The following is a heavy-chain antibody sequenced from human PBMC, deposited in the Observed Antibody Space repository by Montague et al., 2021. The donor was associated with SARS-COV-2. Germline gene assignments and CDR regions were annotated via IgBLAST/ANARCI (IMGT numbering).Heavy chain of an antibody. J-gene: IGHJ4*02. CDR3: ARGRQHFNMIVVVMTGGEYYFDY. CDR1: GGSFSDYY. Sequence: ETLSLTCAVYGGSFSDYYRSWIRQPPGKGLEWIGEINHRGTSNYNPSLKSRVSISVDTSKNQFSLYLSSVTAADTAVYYCARGRQHFNMIVVVMTGGEYYFDYWGQGTLVTVSS. CDR2: INHRGTS. V-gene: IGHV4-34*01. D-gene: IGHD3-22*01.